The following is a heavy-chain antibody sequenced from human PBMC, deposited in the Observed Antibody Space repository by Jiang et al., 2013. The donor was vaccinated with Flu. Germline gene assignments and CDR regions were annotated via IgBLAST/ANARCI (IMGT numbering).Heavy chain of an antibody. CDR2: IFWDDDN. V-gene: IGHV2-5*02. D-gene: IGHD6-6*01. CDR3: AHRRYASSSSAYFDY. J-gene: IGHJ4*02. CDR1: GFSLTTSGVG. Sequence: KPTQTLTLTCNFSGFSLTTSGVGVGWIRQPLGKALEWLALIFWDDDNRYSPSLKSRLTISKDTSKNQVVLTMTNMDPVDTATYYCAHRRYASSSSAYFDYWGPGTLVTVSS.